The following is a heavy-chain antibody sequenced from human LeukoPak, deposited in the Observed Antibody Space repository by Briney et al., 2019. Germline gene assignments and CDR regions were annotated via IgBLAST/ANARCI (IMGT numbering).Heavy chain of an antibody. CDR1: GYTFTSYY. J-gene: IGHJ6*03. CDR2: INPDSGGT. CDR3: ARGVLVYYYYYYMDV. D-gene: IGHD6-6*01. Sequence: ASVKVSCKASGYTFTSYYMHWVRQAPGQGLEWMGWINPDSGGTNYAQKFQGRVTMTRDTSINTAYMELSRLRSDDTAVYYCARGVLVYYYYYYMDVWGKGTTVTVSS. V-gene: IGHV1-2*02.